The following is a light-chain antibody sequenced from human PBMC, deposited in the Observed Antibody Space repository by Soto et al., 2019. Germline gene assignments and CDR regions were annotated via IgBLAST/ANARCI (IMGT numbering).Light chain of an antibody. CDR1: NIRNKS. V-gene: IGLV3-21*02. Sequence: SSELTQTPSVSVAPGQTARITCGGNNIRNKSVQWYQQKPGQAPVVVVYDDTNRPAGIPERFSGSNSGNTATLTISRVEAGDEADYYCQVWDSRSDHWVFGGGTKLTVL. CDR3: QVWDSRSDHWV. CDR2: DDT. J-gene: IGLJ3*02.